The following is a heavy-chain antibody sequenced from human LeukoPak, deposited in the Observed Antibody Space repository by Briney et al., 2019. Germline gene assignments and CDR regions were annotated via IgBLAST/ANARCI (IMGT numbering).Heavy chain of an antibody. CDR2: IKQDGSEK. Sequence: GGSLGLSCAASGFTFSSYWMSWVRQAPGKGLEWVANIKQDGSEKYYVDSVKGRFTISRDNAKNSLYLQMNSLRAEDTAVYYCARDRLGWFGELYPRWGQGTLVTVSS. J-gene: IGHJ4*02. D-gene: IGHD3-10*01. CDR3: ARDRLGWFGELYPR. V-gene: IGHV3-7*01. CDR1: GFTFSSYW.